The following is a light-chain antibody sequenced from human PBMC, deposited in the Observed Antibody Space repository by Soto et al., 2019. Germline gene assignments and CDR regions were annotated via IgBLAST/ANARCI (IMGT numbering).Light chain of an antibody. J-gene: IGKJ1*01. V-gene: IGKV3-20*01. CDR3: KPYGSSRWT. Sequence: EIGLTQSPGTLSLSPGERATLSCRASQSVSSSYLAWYQQKPGQAPRLLIYGASSRATGIPDRFSGSGSGTDFTLTISRLEPEDFAVYYCKPYGSSRWTFGQGTKVDIK. CDR2: GAS. CDR1: QSVSSSY.